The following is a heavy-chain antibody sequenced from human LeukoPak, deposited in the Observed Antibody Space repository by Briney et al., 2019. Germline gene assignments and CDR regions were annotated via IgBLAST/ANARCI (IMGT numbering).Heavy chain of an antibody. CDR1: GFTFSSYA. CDR3: AREGGLTGFDP. CDR2: ISRTSDYI. D-gene: IGHD3-16*01. J-gene: IGHJ5*02. V-gene: IGHV3-21*01. Sequence: GGSLRLSCAASGFTFSSYAMNWLRQAPGKGLEWVSSISRTSDYIYYADSVEGRFTIPRDNAENSLYLQMNSLRVDDTAVYYCAREGGLTGFDPWGQGALVTVSS.